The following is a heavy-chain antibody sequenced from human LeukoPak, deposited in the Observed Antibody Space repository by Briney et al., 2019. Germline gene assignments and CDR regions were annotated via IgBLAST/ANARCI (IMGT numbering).Heavy chain of an antibody. CDR1: GFTFSSSW. V-gene: IGHV3-74*01. Sequence: GGSLRLSCAASGFTFSSSWMHWVRQAPGKGLVWVSRINSDGSTTNYADSVKGRFTISRDNSKNTLYLQMNSLRAEDTAVYYCATSYCSGGSCYPQYFQHWGQGTLVTVSS. D-gene: IGHD2-15*01. CDR3: ATSYCSGGSCYPQYFQH. J-gene: IGHJ1*01. CDR2: INSDGSTT.